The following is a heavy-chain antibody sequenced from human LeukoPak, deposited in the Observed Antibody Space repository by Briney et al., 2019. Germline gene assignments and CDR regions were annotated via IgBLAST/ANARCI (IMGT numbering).Heavy chain of an antibody. V-gene: IGHV3-23*01. Sequence: RGSLRLSCAASGFIFSNYARTWIRQAPGKGLEWVSEISGSGESTYYVDSVNGRFTISIDNSKNTLYQQMNILRAGHTPIYYCAREHWDFDYWGQGTLVTVSS. CDR3: AREHWDFDY. CDR1: GFIFSNYA. D-gene: IGHD7-27*01. CDR2: ISGSGEST. J-gene: IGHJ4*02.